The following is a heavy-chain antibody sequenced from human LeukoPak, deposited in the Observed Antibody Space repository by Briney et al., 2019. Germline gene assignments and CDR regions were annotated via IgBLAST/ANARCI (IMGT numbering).Heavy chain of an antibody. CDR2: IRDVKNDE. Sequence: GGSLRLSCSGSGFTFSNYGIHWVRQAPGKGLEWVAFIRDVKNDEYYVESVKGRFTISRDNSKSSLYLHMNSLRREDTGLYYCAKSRAPTADPDAFDVWGQGTMVTVSS. V-gene: IGHV3-30*02. J-gene: IGHJ3*01. CDR1: GFTFSNYG. D-gene: IGHD1-14*01. CDR3: AKSRAPTADPDAFDV.